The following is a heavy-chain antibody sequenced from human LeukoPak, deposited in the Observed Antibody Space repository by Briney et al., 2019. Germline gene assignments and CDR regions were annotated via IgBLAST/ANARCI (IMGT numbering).Heavy chain of an antibody. V-gene: IGHV3-74*01. CDR3: ARGSKAGAYYFDY. Sequence: GGSLRLSCAASGFTFSSHWMHWVHQAPGKGLVWVSRISSDGTITNYADSVKGRFTISRDNSKNTLYLQMNSLRAEDTAVYYCARGSKAGAYYFDYWGQGTLVTVSS. CDR2: ISSDGTIT. D-gene: IGHD6-13*01. J-gene: IGHJ4*02. CDR1: GFTFSSHW.